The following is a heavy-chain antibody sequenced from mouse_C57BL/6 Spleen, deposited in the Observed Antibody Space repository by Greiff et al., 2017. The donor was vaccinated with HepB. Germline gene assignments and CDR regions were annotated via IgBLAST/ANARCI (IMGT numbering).Heavy chain of an antibody. CDR3: ARSRGGYAMDY. CDR2: IYPGDGDT. CDR1: GYAFSSSW. Sequence: VKLMESGPELVKPGASVKISCKASGYAFSSSWMNWVKQRPGKGLEWIGRIYPGDGDTNYNGKFKGKATLTADKSSSTAYMQLSSLTSEDSAVYFCARSRGGYAMDYWGQGTSVTVSS. V-gene: IGHV1-82*01. J-gene: IGHJ4*01.